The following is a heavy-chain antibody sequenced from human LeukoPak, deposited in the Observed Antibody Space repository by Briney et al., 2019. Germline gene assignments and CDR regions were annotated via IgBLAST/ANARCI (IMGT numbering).Heavy chain of an antibody. CDR2: IYTSGST. CDR1: GGSISSYY. D-gene: IGHD6-6*01. J-gene: IGHJ2*01. Sequence: SETLSLTCTVSGGSISSYYWSWIRQPAGKGLEWIGRIYTSGSTNYNPSLKSRVTMSVDTSKNQFSLKLSSVTAADTAVYYCARGWAIEYSSSTPKGYFDLWGRGTLVTVSS. CDR3: ARGWAIEYSSSTPKGYFDL. V-gene: IGHV4-4*07.